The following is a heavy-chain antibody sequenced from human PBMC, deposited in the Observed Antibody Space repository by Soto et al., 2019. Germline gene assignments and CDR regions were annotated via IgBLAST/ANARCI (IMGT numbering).Heavy chain of an antibody. V-gene: IGHV1-18*01. J-gene: IGHJ4*02. CDR3: AREGSYSSSDLGAFDY. Sequence: QVQLVQSGAEVKKPGASVKVSCEASGYTFSSYGITWVLQAPGQGLEWMGWISTYNGNTNYAQKLQGRVTMTTDTSTSTAYMELRSLTSDDTAVYYCAREGSYSSSDLGAFDYWGQGTLVTVSS. D-gene: IGHD6-6*01. CDR2: ISTYNGNT. CDR1: GYTFSSYG.